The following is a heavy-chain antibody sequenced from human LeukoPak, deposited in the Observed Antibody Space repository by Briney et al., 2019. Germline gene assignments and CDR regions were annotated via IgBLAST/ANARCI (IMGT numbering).Heavy chain of an antibody. CDR1: GFTFSRYN. Sequence: GGSLRLSCAASGFTFSRYNMDWVRQAPGKGLEWVSSITSSSNYIYYADSVKGRFTISRDNAKNSLYLQMNSLRADDTAVYYCAGVGYSSGWRAPDFDYWGQGTLVIVSS. V-gene: IGHV3-21*01. D-gene: IGHD6-19*01. CDR2: ITSSSNYI. CDR3: AGVGYSSGWRAPDFDY. J-gene: IGHJ4*02.